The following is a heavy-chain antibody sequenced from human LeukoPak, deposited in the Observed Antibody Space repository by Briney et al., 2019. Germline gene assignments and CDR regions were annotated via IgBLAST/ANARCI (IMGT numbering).Heavy chain of an antibody. CDR2: IYYSGST. J-gene: IGHJ4*02. V-gene: IGHV4-39*01. D-gene: IGHD3-16*01. CDR3: ARLDSIHLITY. CDR1: GGSISSSSYY. Sequence: PSETLSLTCTVSGGSISSSSYYWGWLRQPPGKGLEGIGTIYYSGSTYYNPSLKSRVTISVDTSKNQFSLKLSSVTAADTAVYYCARLDSIHLITYWGQGTLVTVSS.